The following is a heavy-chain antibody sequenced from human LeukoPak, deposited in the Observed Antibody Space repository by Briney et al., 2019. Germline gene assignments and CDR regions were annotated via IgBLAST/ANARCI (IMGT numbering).Heavy chain of an antibody. D-gene: IGHD3-10*01. CDR1: GFTFSNYV. CDR2: ISYDGSNE. V-gene: IGHV3-30-3*01. Sequence: PGRSLRLSCVASGFTFSNYVMHWVRQAPGKGLEWVALISYDGSNENYADSVKARFTISRDNSKNTLYLQMNSLRAEDTAVYYCARVFRITKTTGMDVWGQGTTVTVSS. CDR3: ARVFRITKTTGMDV. J-gene: IGHJ6*02.